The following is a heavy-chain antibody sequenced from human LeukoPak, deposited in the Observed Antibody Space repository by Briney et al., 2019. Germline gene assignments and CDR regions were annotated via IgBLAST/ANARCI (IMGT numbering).Heavy chain of an antibody. CDR3: ASSIAVANVDY. J-gene: IGHJ4*02. Sequence: PSEALPLTCTVSGGSISSSSYYWGWIRQPPEGGLEWIGSISYSGGTYYNPSLMRRVNISVDTFKNQFCLKLSSVTAADTAVYYCASSIAVANVDYWGQGTLVTVSS. CDR2: ISYSGGT. D-gene: IGHD6-19*01. V-gene: IGHV4-39*01. CDR1: GGSISSSSYY.